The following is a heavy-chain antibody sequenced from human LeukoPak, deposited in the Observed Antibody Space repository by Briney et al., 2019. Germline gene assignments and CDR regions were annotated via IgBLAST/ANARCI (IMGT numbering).Heavy chain of an antibody. J-gene: IGHJ4*02. V-gene: IGHV3-66*01. CDR3: ARDRDSSSWLRGRFFDY. D-gene: IGHD6-13*01. CDR2: IYSGGST. CDR1: GFTVSSNY. Sequence: GGSLRLSCAASGFTVSSNYMSWVRQAPGKGLEWVSVIYSGGSTYYADSVKGRFTISRDNSKNTLYLQMNSLRAEDTAVYYCARDRDSSSWLRGRFFDYWGQGTLVTVSS.